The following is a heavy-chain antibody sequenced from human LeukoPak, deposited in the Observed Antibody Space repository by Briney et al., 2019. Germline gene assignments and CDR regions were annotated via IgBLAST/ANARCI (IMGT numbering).Heavy chain of an antibody. J-gene: IGHJ5*02. CDR3: ARGPQGRNWFDP. V-gene: IGHV4-34*01. CDR2: INHSGST. Sequence: SETLSLTCAVYGGSFSGYYWSWIRQPPGKGLEWIGEINHSGSTNYNPSLKSRVTISVDTSKNQFSLKLSSVTAADTAVHYCARGPQGRNWFDPWGQGTLVTVSS. CDR1: GGSFSGYY. D-gene: IGHD7-27*01.